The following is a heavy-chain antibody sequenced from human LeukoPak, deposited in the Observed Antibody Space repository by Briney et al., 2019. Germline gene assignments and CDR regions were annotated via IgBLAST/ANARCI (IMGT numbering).Heavy chain of an antibody. J-gene: IGHJ4*02. D-gene: IGHD6-13*01. CDR2: ISSSSSYT. Sequence: GGSLRLSCVVSGIPFSDYYMNWIRQAPGKGLEWISYISSSSSYTDYADSVKGRFTISRDNAKSALYLQLNSLRLEDTAVYYCAAGTAADFWGQGTLVTVSS. V-gene: IGHV3-11*03. CDR3: AAGTAADF. CDR1: GIPFSDYY.